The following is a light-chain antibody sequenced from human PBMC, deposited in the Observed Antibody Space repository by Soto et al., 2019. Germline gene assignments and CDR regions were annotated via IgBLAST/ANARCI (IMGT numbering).Light chain of an antibody. CDR1: QTLSSRY. V-gene: IGKV3-20*01. J-gene: IGKJ4*01. Sequence: EIVLTQSPAILSLSPGERATLSCRASQTLSSRYLAWYQQKPGQAPRLLIHATSTRATGIPDRFSGSGPGSGTDFTLTITRLEPEDSAVYHCQQYGNSLTFGGGPRVEIK. CDR3: QQYGNSLT. CDR2: ATS.